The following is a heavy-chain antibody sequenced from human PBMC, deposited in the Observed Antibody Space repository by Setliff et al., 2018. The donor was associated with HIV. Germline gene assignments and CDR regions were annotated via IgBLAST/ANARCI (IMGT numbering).Heavy chain of an antibody. CDR1: GGSVSGHY. CDR2: ITPSGAT. CDR3: SNWNTTIDEDA. Sequence: PSETLSLTCAVYGGSVSGHYWGWFRQPPGKGLEWIGEITPSGATNYLPSLKSRVTMSLNTSKNQFSLKMTSVTAADTAVYYCSNWNTTIDEDAWGQGTLVTVSS. V-gene: IGHV4-34*01. D-gene: IGHD5-18*01. J-gene: IGHJ5*02.